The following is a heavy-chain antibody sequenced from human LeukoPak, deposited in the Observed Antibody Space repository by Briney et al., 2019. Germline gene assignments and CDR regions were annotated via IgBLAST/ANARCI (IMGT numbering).Heavy chain of an antibody. Sequence: SETLSLTCTVSGGSISSYYWSWIRQPPGKGLEWIGYIYTSGSTNYNPSLKSRVTISVDTSKNQFSLKLSSVTAADTAVYYCERRSDGGAAAGNGFAPWGQGTLVTVSS. V-gene: IGHV4-4*09. D-gene: IGHD6-13*01. CDR1: GGSISSYY. CDR3: ERRSDGGAAAGNGFAP. J-gene: IGHJ5*02. CDR2: IYTSGST.